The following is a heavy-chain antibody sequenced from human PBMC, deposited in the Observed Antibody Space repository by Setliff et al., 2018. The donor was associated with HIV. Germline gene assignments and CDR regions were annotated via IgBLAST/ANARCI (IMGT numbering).Heavy chain of an antibody. V-gene: IGHV4-4*09. CDR2: ISSSGIT. Sequence: PSETLSLTCVVSDDSFSNYDWTWIRQSPGKTLEWIGYISSSGITNYNPSLKSRVTISVDTSKNQLSLKLSSVTAADTAVYYCARLDCSSISGFVDYWGQGTLVTVSS. J-gene: IGHJ4*02. CDR1: DDSFSNYD. D-gene: IGHD2-2*01. CDR3: ARLDCSSISGFVDY.